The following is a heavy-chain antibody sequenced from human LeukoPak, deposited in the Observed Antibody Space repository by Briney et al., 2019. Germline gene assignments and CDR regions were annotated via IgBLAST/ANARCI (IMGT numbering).Heavy chain of an antibody. D-gene: IGHD3-16*02. V-gene: IGHV4-34*01. CDR2: INHSGST. CDR3: ARRVYDYVWGSYRPFDY. J-gene: IGHJ4*02. Sequence: SETLSLTCAVYGGSFSGYYWSWIRQPPGKGLEWIGEINHSGSTNYNPSLKSRVSISVDTSKNQFSLKLSSVTAADTAVYYCARRVYDYVWGSYRPFDYWGQGTLVAVSS. CDR1: GGSFSGYY.